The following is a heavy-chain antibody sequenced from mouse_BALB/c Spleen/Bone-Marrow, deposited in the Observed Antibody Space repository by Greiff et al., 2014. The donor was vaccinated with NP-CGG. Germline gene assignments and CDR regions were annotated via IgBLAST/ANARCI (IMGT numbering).Heavy chain of an antibody. CDR2: INPNYDST. V-gene: IGHV1-18*01. CDR3: ARRDGYDSYFDY. D-gene: IGHD2-2*01. J-gene: IGHJ2*01. Sequence: EVKLVESGAGLVKPGASVKISCKASGYTFTDYNMDWVKQSHGKSLEWIGDINPNYDSTSYNQKFKGKATLTVDNSSSTAYMELRSLTSEDTAVYYCARRDGYDSYFDYWGQGTTLTVSS. CDR1: GYTFTDYN.